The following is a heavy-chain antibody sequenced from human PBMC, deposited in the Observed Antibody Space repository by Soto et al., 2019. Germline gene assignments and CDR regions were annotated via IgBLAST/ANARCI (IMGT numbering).Heavy chain of an antibody. D-gene: IGHD6-19*01. J-gene: IGHJ5*02. Sequence: GAAVKVSCKASGYTFASCDINCVLQSTGQGLEFMGWMNPNSGNTGYAQKFQGRVTMTRNTSISTAYMELSSLRSEDTAVYYCARYSSGWSNWFDPWGQGTLVTVSS. CDR3: ARYSSGWSNWFDP. V-gene: IGHV1-8*01. CDR1: GYTFASCD. CDR2: MNPNSGNT.